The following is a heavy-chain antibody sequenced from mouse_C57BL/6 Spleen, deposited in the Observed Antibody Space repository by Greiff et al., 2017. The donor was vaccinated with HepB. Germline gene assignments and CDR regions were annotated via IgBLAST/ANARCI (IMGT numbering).Heavy chain of an antibody. CDR3: ARSTPYYGSSYGYFDV. D-gene: IGHD1-1*01. V-gene: IGHV14-3*01. Sequence: EVQLQESVAELVRPGASVKLSCTASGFNIKNHYMHWVKQRPEQGLEWIGRIDPANGNTKYAPKFQGKATITADTSSNTAYLQLSSLTSEDTAIYYCARSTPYYGSSYGYFDVWGTGTTVTVSS. J-gene: IGHJ1*03. CDR1: GFNIKNHY. CDR2: IDPANGNT.